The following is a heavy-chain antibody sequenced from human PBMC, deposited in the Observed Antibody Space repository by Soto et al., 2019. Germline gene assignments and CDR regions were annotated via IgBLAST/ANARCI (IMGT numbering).Heavy chain of an antibody. V-gene: IGHV4-34*01. CDR2: INHSGST. CDR1: GGSFSGYY. Sequence: SETLSLTCAVYGGSFSGYYWSWIRQPPGKGLEWIGEINHSGSTNYNPSLKSRVTISVDTSKNQFSLKLSSVTAADTAVYYCARGVVGKWPLYYFDYWGQGTLVTVSS. J-gene: IGHJ4*02. D-gene: IGHD3-10*01. CDR3: ARGVVGKWPLYYFDY.